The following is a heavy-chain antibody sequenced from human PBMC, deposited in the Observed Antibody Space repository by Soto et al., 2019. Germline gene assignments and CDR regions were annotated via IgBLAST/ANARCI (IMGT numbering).Heavy chain of an antibody. D-gene: IGHD5-12*01. Sequence: EVQLVESGGGLVKPGGSLRLSCAASGFTFSSYSMNWVRQAPGKGLEWVSSISSSSSYIYYADSVKGRFTISRDNAKNSLYLQMNSLRAEDTAVYYCARAPGYSGYPDPDTNCGMDVWGQGTTVTVSS. J-gene: IGHJ6*02. CDR3: ARAPGYSGYPDPDTNCGMDV. CDR1: GFTFSSYS. V-gene: IGHV3-21*01. CDR2: ISSSSSYI.